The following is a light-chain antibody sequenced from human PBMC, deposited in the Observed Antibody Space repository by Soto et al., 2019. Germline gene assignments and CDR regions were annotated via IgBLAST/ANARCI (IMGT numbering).Light chain of an antibody. Sequence: DIPMTQSPSTLSASVGDRVTITCRASQSISSWLAWYQQKSGKAPKLLIYKASSLESGVPSRFSGSGSGTEFTLTISSLQPDDFASYYCQQYNDYPLTFGGGTRVEIK. CDR2: KAS. V-gene: IGKV1-5*03. J-gene: IGKJ4*01. CDR3: QQYNDYPLT. CDR1: QSISSW.